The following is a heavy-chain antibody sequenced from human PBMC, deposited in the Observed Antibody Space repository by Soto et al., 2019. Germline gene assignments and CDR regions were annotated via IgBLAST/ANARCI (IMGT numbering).Heavy chain of an antibody. CDR1: GFTFTNYD. CDR2: IRSRGGST. CDR3: AKVFCSGGSCPTYYSYMDV. J-gene: IGHJ6*03. Sequence: EVQLLESGGGLVQPGGSLTLSCAASGFTFTNYDMRWVRQPPGKGLEWVSVIRSRGGSTNYAGSVKSRFTVSRDNSKNTLYLQTNSLRAEDTAVYYCAKVFCSGGSCPTYYSYMDVWGKGTTVTVSS. D-gene: IGHD2-15*01. V-gene: IGHV3-23*01.